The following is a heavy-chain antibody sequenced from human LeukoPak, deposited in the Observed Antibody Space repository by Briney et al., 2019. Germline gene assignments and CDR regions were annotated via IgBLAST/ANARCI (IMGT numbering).Heavy chain of an antibody. Sequence: GASVKVSCKASGYTFTSYYMHWVRQAPGQGLEWMGIINPSGGSTSYAQKFQGRVTMTRDMSTSTVYMELSSLRSEDTAVYYCAGELSKHTSHLQAFDIWGQGTMVTVSS. V-gene: IGHV1-46*01. CDR2: INPSGGST. J-gene: IGHJ3*02. CDR1: GYTFTSYY. CDR3: AGELSKHTSHLQAFDI. D-gene: IGHD4-11*01.